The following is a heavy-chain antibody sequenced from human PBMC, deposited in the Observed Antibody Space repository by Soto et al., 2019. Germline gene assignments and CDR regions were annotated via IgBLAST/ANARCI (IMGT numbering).Heavy chain of an antibody. Sequence: EVQLVESGGGLVQPGGSLRLSCAASGFTFSSYEMNWVRQAPGKGLEWVSYISSSGSTIYYADSGKGRFTISRDNAKNSLYLQMNSLRAEDTAVYYCARDQAQQSNYYYYGMDVWGQGTTVTVSS. CDR1: GFTFSSYE. CDR2: ISSSGSTI. J-gene: IGHJ6*02. V-gene: IGHV3-48*03. CDR3: ARDQAQQSNYYYYGMDV. D-gene: IGHD6-6*01.